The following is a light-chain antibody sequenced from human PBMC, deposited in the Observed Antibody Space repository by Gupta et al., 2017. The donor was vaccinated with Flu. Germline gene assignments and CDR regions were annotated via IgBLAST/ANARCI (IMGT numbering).Light chain of an antibody. J-gene: IGLJ2*01. V-gene: IGLV2-14*01. CDR2: EVS. CDR1: TSDVGGYNC. CDR3: SSSTSSDSVV. Sequence: QSALTQPASVSGSPGQSITISCTGTTSDVGGYNCVSWYQQYQGKAPRLMIYEVSNRPSGVSNRFSGSKSGNTASLPISGLQAEDEGDEYCSSSTSSDSVVFGGGTKLTVL.